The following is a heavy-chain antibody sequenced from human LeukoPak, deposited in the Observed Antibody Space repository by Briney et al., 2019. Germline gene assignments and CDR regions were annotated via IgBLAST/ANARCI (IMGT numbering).Heavy chain of an antibody. D-gene: IGHD3-3*01. CDR2: IYYSGST. J-gene: IGHJ6*03. CDR3: ASAYYDFWSGPIRDYYYYYMDV. CDR1: GGSITAYY. V-gene: IGHV4-59*01. Sequence: SETLSLTCAVSGGSITAYYWSWIRQPPGKGLEWIGYIYYSGSTNYNPSLKSRVTISVDTSKNQFSLKLSSVTAADTAVYYCASAYYDFWSGPIRDYYYYYMDVWGKGTTVTVSS.